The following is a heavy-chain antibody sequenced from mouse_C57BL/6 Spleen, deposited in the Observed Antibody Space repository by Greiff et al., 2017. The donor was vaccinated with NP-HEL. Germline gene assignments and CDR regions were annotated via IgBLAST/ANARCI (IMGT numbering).Heavy chain of an antibody. Sequence: EVQLQQSGPELVKPGASVKMSCKASGYTFTDYHMHWVKQSHGKSLEWIGYINPNNGGTSYNQKFQGKATLTVNKSSSTAYMALRSLTSEDSAVYYCALYDYDGSPYWYVDVWGKGTTVTVSS. V-gene: IGHV1-22*01. CDR2: INPNNGGT. CDR3: ALYDYDGSPYWYVDV. CDR1: GYTFTDYH. D-gene: IGHD2-4*01. J-gene: IGHJ1*03.